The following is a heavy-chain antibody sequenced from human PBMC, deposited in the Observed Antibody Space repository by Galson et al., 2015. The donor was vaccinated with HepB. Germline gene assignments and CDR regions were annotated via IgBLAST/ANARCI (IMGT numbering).Heavy chain of an antibody. J-gene: IGHJ4*02. D-gene: IGHD6-13*01. CDR2: ISGSGGST. CDR1: GFTFSSYA. Sequence: SLRLSCAASGFTFSSYAMSWVRQAPGKGPEWVSAISGSGGSTYYADSVKGRFTISRDNSKNTLYLQMNSLRAEDTAVYYCAKGYSSSWDFDYWGQGTLVTVSS. CDR3: AKGYSSSWDFDY. V-gene: IGHV3-23*01.